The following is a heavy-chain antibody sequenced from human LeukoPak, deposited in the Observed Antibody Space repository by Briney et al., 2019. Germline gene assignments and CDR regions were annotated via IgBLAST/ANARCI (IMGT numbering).Heavy chain of an antibody. V-gene: IGHV3-23*01. CDR1: GFTFSSYA. CDR2: ISGSGGST. Sequence: GGSLRLSCAASGFTFSSYAMSWVRQAPGKGLEWVSAISGSGGSTYYADSVKGRFTVSRDNSKNTLYLQMNSLRAEDTAVYYCAKSTRRVVVAATSDYWGQGTLVTVSS. D-gene: IGHD2-15*01. CDR3: AKSTRRVVVAATSDY. J-gene: IGHJ4*02.